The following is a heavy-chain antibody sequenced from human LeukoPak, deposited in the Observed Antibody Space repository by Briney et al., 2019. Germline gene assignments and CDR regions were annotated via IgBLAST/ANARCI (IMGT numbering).Heavy chain of an antibody. CDR1: GFIVSQNY. CDR2: INWNGGST. V-gene: IGHV3-20*01. CDR3: ARDHDYDSGSYPLDY. D-gene: IGHD3-10*01. J-gene: IGHJ4*02. Sequence: GGSLRLSCAASGFIVSQNYMSWVRQAPGKGLEWVSAINWNGGSTGYADSVKGRFTISRDNAKNSLYLQMNSLRAEDTALYHCARDHDYDSGSYPLDYWGQGTLVIVSS.